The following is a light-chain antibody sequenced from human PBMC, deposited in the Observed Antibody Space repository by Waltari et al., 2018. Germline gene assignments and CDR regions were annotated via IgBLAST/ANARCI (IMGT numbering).Light chain of an antibody. CDR1: SSNIGSNI. CDR3: TSWDDSLNGYWV. CDR2: SND. Sequence: QSVLTQPPSASGAPGQRVSISCSGDSSNIGSNIVNWYQQFPGTAPRLLIYSNDQRPSVVPDRFSGSKSGTSASLAISGLRSEDEADYYCTSWDDSLNGYWVFGGGTRLTVL. V-gene: IGLV1-44*01. J-gene: IGLJ3*02.